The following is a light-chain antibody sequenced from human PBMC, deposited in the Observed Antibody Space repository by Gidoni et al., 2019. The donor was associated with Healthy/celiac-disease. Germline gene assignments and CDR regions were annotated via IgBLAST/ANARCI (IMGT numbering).Light chain of an antibody. CDR2: AAS. V-gene: IGKV1-8*01. J-gene: IGKJ3*01. CDR3: QQYYSYPQT. Sequence: AILMTQSPSSFSASTGDRVTITCRASQGISSYLAWYQQKPGKAPKLLIYAASTLQSGVPSRFSGSGSGTAFTLTISCLQSEDFATYYCQQYYSYPQTFGHGTKVDIK. CDR1: QGISSY.